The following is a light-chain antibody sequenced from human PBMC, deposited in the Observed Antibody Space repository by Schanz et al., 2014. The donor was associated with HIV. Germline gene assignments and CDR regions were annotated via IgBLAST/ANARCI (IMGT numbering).Light chain of an antibody. J-gene: IGLJ2*01. CDR2: DVS. Sequence: QSVLTQPASVSGSPGQSITISCTGTSSDVGGYNYVSWYQQHPGKAPKLMIYDVSNRPSGVSNRFSGSKSGNTASLTISGLPPEDEADYYCSSYTSLLPLVFGGGPPLTVL. V-gene: IGLV2-14*03. CDR1: SSDVGGYNY. CDR3: SSYTSLLPLV.